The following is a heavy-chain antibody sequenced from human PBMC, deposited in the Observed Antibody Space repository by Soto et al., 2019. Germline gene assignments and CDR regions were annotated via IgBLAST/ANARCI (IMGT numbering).Heavy chain of an antibody. CDR1: GSTFSNYY. J-gene: IGHJ4*02. D-gene: IGHD6-19*01. CDR3: ARSYSSGWEFDY. V-gene: IGHV3-11*01. Sequence: GGSLRLSCGASGSTFSNYYMSWIRQAPGKGLEWVSYISSTGRTIYYADSVKGRFTVSRDNAQNSLSLKLNSLRVEDTAVYYCARSYSSGWEFDYWGQGTQVTVSS. CDR2: ISSTGRTI.